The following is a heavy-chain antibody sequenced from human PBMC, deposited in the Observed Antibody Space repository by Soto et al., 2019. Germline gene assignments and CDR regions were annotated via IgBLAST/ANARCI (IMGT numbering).Heavy chain of an antibody. CDR3: AKDLPSASYPFDSFDD. CDR2: ISDDGSNK. D-gene: IGHD1-26*01. CDR1: GFTFSNYG. J-gene: IGHJ4*01. Sequence: QGQLLESGGGVVQPGRSLRLSCAASGFTFSNYGMHWVRQAPGKGLEWVAVISDDGSNKYYADSVKGRFTISRDNTKHKLYLKKSSQRAEDTGVYYCAKDLPSASYPFDSFDDWGKGTMFT. V-gene: IGHV3-30*18.